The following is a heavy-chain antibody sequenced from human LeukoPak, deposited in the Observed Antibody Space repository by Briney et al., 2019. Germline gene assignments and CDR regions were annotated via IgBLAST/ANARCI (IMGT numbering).Heavy chain of an antibody. CDR3: ARGGPPTVTRFDY. J-gene: IGHJ4*02. CDR1: GGSISSYY. D-gene: IGHD4-17*01. V-gene: IGHV4-59*01. Sequence: SETLSLTCTVSGGSISSYYWSWIRQHPGKGLEWIGYIYYSGSTNYNPSLPSRVTISVDTSKNQFSLTLRSVTASDPAVYYCARGGPPTVTRFDYWGQGPLVTVS. CDR2: IYYSGST.